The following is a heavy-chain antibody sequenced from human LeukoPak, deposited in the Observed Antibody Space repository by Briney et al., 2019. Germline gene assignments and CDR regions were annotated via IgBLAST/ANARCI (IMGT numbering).Heavy chain of an antibody. V-gene: IGHV7-4-1*02. J-gene: IGHJ4*02. CDR3: ARDMGSNHWSFDY. Sequence: ALVKVSCKASGYTFTRYTMNWVRQAPGQGLEWMGWINTNTGNPTYAQGFTGRFVFSLDTSVSTAYLQISSLKAEDTAVYYCARDMGSNHWSFDYWGQGTLVTVSS. CDR1: GYTFTRYT. D-gene: IGHD2-15*01. CDR2: INTNTGNP.